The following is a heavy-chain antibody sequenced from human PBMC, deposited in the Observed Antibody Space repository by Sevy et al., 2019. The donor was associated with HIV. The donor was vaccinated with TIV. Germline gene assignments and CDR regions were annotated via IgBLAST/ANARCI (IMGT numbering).Heavy chain of an antibody. D-gene: IGHD3-10*01. J-gene: IGHJ6*02. CDR3: AREWFREFKVYYYYYYGMDV. Sequence: ASVKVSCKASGYTFTGYYMHWVRQAPGQGLEWMGRINPNSGGTNYAQKFQGRVTMTRDTSISTAYMELSRLRSDDMAVYYCAREWFREFKVYYYYYYGMDVWGQGTTVTVSS. V-gene: IGHV1-2*06. CDR1: GYTFTGYY. CDR2: INPNSGGT.